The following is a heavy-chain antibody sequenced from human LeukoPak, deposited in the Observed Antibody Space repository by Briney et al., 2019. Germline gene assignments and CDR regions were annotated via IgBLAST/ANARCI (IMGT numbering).Heavy chain of an antibody. CDR1: GFTFSSYD. V-gene: IGHV3-30*18. Sequence: GGSLRLSCAASGFTFSSYDMHWVRQAPGKGLEWVAVISYDGSNKYYADSVKGRFTISRDNSKNTLYLQMNSLRAEDTAVYYCAKVGQLVPFDYWGQGTLVTVSS. D-gene: IGHD6-6*01. CDR3: AKVGQLVPFDY. J-gene: IGHJ4*02. CDR2: ISYDGSNK.